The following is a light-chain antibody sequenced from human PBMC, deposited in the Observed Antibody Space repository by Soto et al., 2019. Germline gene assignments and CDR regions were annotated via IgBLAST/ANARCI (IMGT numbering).Light chain of an antibody. Sequence: ENVLTQSPGTLSLSPGERATLSCRASQNVGKNYLAWFQQKLGQAPRLLIFHASNRAAGVADRFSGSGSGTAFSLTISRLEPEDFAVYYCHQYATSPWTFGQGTKVEIK. CDR1: QNVGKNY. CDR2: HAS. V-gene: IGKV3-20*01. J-gene: IGKJ1*01. CDR3: HQYATSPWT.